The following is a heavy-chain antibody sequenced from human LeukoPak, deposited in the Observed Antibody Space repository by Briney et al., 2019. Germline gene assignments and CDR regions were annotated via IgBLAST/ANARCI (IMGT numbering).Heavy chain of an antibody. V-gene: IGHV3-21*01. CDR1: GFTFSSYS. J-gene: IGHJ4*02. CDR3: ASKERKAAAANGSY. Sequence: KPGGSLRLSCAASGFTFSSYSMNWVRQAPGKGLEWVSSISSSSSYIYRADSVKGRFTISRDNAKNSLYLQMNSLRAEDTAVYYCASKERKAAAANGSYWGQGTLVTVSS. D-gene: IGHD6-13*01. CDR2: ISSSSSYI.